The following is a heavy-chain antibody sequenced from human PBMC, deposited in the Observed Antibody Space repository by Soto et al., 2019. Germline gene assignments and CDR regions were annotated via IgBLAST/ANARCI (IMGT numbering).Heavy chain of an antibody. V-gene: IGHV1-24*01. Sequence: ASVKVSCKVSGYTLTELSVHWVRQAPGKGLEWMGGFDPEDGETIYAQKFQGRVTMTEGTSTDTAYMELSSPRSEDTAVYYCATVDLNYSMDVWGQGTTVTVSS. CDR1: GYTLTELS. J-gene: IGHJ6*02. CDR3: ATVDLNYSMDV. CDR2: FDPEDGET.